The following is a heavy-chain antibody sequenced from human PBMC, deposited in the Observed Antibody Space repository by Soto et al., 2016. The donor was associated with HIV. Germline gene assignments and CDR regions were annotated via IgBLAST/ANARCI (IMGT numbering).Heavy chain of an antibody. CDR1: GASINNINYL. D-gene: IGHD3-9*01. J-gene: IGHJ4*02. Sequence: QLQLQESGPGLVKPSETLSLTCTVSGASINNINYLWAWIRQPPGKGLEWIGSVYYSGKNYFNPSLQSRVTISVDTSKNQLSVTLTSVTATDSAVYYCARLPTXTSSFDSWGQGIWSP. V-gene: IGHV4-39*01. CDR3: ARLPTXTSSFDS. CDR2: VYYSGKN.